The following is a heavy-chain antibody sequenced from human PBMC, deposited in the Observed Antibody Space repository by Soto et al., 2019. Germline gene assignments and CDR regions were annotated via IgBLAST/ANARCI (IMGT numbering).Heavy chain of an antibody. Sequence: QVQLVQSGAEVKRPGASVKVSCKASGYSFTGYYMHWVRQAPGQGLEWMGWIIPHSGETNYAQKFQARVTLTRYTSISTAYMQLSGLTSDDTAVYYCARETADFTNGDQDLWGQGTLVTVSS. CDR2: IIPHSGET. D-gene: IGHD3-10*01. CDR1: GYSFTGYY. V-gene: IGHV1-2*02. CDR3: ARETADFTNGDQDL. J-gene: IGHJ5*02.